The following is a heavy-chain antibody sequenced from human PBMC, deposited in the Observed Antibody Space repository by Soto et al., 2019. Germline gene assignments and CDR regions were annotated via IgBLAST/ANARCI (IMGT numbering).Heavy chain of an antibody. J-gene: IGHJ2*01. V-gene: IGHV3-23*01. CDR2: ISGSGSST. CDR1: GFTFSSYA. Sequence: EVQLLESGGGLVQPGGSLRLSCAASGFTFSSYAMSWVRQAPGKGLEWVSAISGSGSSTYYADSVKGRFTISRDNSKNTLYLQMNSLRAEDTAVYYCAKDQSDLHWYFDLWGRGTLVTVSS. CDR3: AKDQSDLHWYFDL.